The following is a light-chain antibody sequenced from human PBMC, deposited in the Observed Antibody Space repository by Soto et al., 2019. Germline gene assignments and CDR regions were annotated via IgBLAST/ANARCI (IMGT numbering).Light chain of an antibody. CDR1: SSNLGSNY. CDR2: RAS. Sequence: QSVLTQPPSASGTPGQRVTISCSGSSSNLGSNYVYWYQQVPVTAPRLLMYRASQRPSGVPDRFSGSKSGTSASLAISGLRSEDEADYYCGSWDVTLNGLVFGGGTKLTVL. J-gene: IGLJ3*02. CDR3: GSWDVTLNGLV. V-gene: IGLV1-47*01.